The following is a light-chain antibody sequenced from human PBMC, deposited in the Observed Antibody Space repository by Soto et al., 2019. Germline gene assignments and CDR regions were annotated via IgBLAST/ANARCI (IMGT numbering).Light chain of an antibody. Sequence: QSVLTQPPSVCGAPGQRVTISCTGSSSNIGAGYDVHWYHQLPGTAPKLLIYANKNRPSGVPDRFSGSKSGTSASLAITGLQAEDEADYYCQSYDSSLSRYYDIANGTKVTV. CDR2: ANK. CDR3: QSYDSSLSRYYD. CDR1: SSNIGAGYD. V-gene: IGLV1-40*01. J-gene: IGLJ1*01.